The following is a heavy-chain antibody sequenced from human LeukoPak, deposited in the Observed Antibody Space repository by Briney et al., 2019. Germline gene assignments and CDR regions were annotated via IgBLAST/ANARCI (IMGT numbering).Heavy chain of an antibody. Sequence: ASVKVSCKASGYTFTRYDINWVRQATGQGLEWMGWMNPKSGNTGHAQKFQGRVTITKDTSISTVYMELSSLRSEDTAVYYCARVIAVVPPTKVWFDPWGQGTLVTVSS. CDR2: MNPKSGNT. CDR3: ARVIAVVPPTKVWFDP. V-gene: IGHV1-8*03. D-gene: IGHD2-2*01. CDR1: GYTFTRYD. J-gene: IGHJ5*02.